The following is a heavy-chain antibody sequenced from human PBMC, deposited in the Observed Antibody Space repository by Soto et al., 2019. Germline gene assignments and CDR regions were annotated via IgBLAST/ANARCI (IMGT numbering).Heavy chain of an antibody. CDR2: ISAYNGNT. Sequence: ASVKVSCKASGYTFTSYGISWVRQAPGQGLEWMGWISAYNGNTNYAQKLQGRVTMTTDTSTSTAYMELRSLRSDDTAVYYCARDLSTSRGRAVAGTGWFDPWGQGTLVTVSS. J-gene: IGHJ5*02. CDR1: GYTFTSYG. D-gene: IGHD6-19*01. V-gene: IGHV1-18*01. CDR3: ARDLSTSRGRAVAGTGWFDP.